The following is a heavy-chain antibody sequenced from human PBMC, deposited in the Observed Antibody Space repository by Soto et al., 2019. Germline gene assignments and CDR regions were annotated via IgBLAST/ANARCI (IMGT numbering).Heavy chain of an antibody. Sequence: PSETLSLTCTVSGRTFSINADFWYLAWIRQPPGKGLEWIGSIDNGGNTYYNPPLKSRVIISADTSKNQFSLSLNSVTAADTAVYYRVKRSLLVAPTWGQGILVTVSS. J-gene: IGHJ4*02. D-gene: IGHD2-21*01. CDR1: GRTFSINADF. V-gene: IGHV4-39*01. CDR3: VKRSLLVAPT. CDR2: IDNGGNT.